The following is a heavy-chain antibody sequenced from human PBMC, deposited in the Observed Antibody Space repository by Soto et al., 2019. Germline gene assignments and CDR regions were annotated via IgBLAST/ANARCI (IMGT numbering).Heavy chain of an antibody. Sequence: PSATLSLTCAVSSGSIDNVYWWSWVRQPPGKGLEWIGEIYHSGSTNYNPSLKSRVTISVDRSKNQFSLKLSSVTAADTAVYYCASSNYDSPIPLYYWGQGTLVTVSS. D-gene: IGHD3-22*01. CDR2: IYHSGST. V-gene: IGHV4-4*02. J-gene: IGHJ4*02. CDR3: ASSNYDSPIPLYY. CDR1: SGSIDNVYW.